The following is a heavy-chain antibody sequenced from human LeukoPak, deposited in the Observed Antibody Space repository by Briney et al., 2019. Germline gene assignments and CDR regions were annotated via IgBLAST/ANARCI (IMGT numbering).Heavy chain of an antibody. Sequence: SETLSLTYTVSGGSISNYYWSWIRQSPGKGLEWIGYIYYTGNTNYNPSLKSRVTISVDTSKNQFSLNLTSVTAADTAVYYCARPSRQVGPYYGMDIWGQGTTVTVSS. D-gene: IGHD1-26*01. CDR3: ARPSRQVGPYYGMDI. J-gene: IGHJ6*02. V-gene: IGHV4-59*08. CDR2: IYYTGNT. CDR1: GGSISNYY.